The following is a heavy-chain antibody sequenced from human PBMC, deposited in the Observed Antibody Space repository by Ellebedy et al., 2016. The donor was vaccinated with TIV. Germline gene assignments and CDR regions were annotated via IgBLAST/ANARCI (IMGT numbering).Heavy chain of an antibody. V-gene: IGHV5-51*01. Sequence: GESLKISCKGSGYNFTNYWIGWVRQMPAKGLEWMGIVFPGDSDTRYSPSFQGQVTISADKSISTASLQWSSLKASDTAVYYCARHKEEGGGLRIRNYYYYGMDVWGQGTTVTVSS. CDR3: ARHKEEGGGLRIRNYYYYGMDV. J-gene: IGHJ6*02. CDR2: VFPGDSDT. D-gene: IGHD2-15*01. CDR1: GYNFTNYW.